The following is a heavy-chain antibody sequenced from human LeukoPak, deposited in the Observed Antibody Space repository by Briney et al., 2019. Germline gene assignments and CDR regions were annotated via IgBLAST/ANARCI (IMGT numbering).Heavy chain of an antibody. V-gene: IGHV1-18*04. J-gene: IGHJ4*02. CDR3: ARRVRYYGSGSYYLDY. D-gene: IGHD3-10*01. Sequence: ASVKVSCKASGYTFTSYGISWVRQAPGQGLEWMGWISAYNGNTNYAQKLQGRVTMTTDTSTSTAYMELRSLRSDDTAVHYCARRVRYYGSGSYYLDYWGQGTLVTVSS. CDR1: GYTFTSYG. CDR2: ISAYNGNT.